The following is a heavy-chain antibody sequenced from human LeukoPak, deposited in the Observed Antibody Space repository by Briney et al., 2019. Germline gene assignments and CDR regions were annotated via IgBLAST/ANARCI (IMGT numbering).Heavy chain of an antibody. CDR3: ARGPRSSTSCPGGY. Sequence: GGSLRLSCAASGFTFSSYSMNWVRQAPGKGLEWVSSISSSSSYIYYADSVKGRFTISRDNAKNSLYLQMNSLRAEDTAVYYCARGPRSSTSCPGGYWGQGTLVTVSS. J-gene: IGHJ4*02. V-gene: IGHV3-21*01. CDR2: ISSSSSYI. D-gene: IGHD2-2*01. CDR1: GFTFSSYS.